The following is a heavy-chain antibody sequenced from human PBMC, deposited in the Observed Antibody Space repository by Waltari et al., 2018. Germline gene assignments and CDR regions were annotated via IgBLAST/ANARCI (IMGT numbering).Heavy chain of an antibody. Sequence: QVQLVQSGAEVKKPGSSVKVSCKASGGTFSSYAISWVRQAPGQGLEWMGGIIPIFGTANYAQKFQGRVTITADESTSTAYMELSSLRSEDTAVYYCARSITIFGVVTLGNYYYYGMDVWGQGTTVTVSS. CDR3: ARSITIFGVVTLGNYYYYGMDV. CDR2: IIPIFGTA. J-gene: IGHJ6*02. D-gene: IGHD3-3*01. V-gene: IGHV1-69*13. CDR1: GGTFSSYA.